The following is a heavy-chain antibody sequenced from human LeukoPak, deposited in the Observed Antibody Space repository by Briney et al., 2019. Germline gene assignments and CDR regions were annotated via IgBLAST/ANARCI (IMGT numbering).Heavy chain of an antibody. CDR3: AKWPMVRGPPRPILKDPDY. J-gene: IGHJ4*02. Sequence: GGSLRLSCAASGFTFSSYAMSWVRQAPGKGLEWVSAISGSGGSTYYADSVKGRFTISRDNSKNPLYLQMNSLRAEDTAVYYCAKWPMVRGPPRPILKDPDYWGQGTLVTVSS. D-gene: IGHD3-10*01. CDR1: GFTFSSYA. V-gene: IGHV3-23*01. CDR2: ISGSGGST.